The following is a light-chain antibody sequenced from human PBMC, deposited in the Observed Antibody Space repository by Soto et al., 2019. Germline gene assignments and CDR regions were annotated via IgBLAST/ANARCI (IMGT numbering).Light chain of an antibody. V-gene: IGLV2-14*03. CDR2: DVS. J-gene: IGLJ1*01. CDR3: SSYTTSNTRQIV. CDR1: SSDVGGYNY. Sequence: QSALTQPASVSGSPGQSITISCTGTSSDVGGYNYVSWYQHHPGKAPKLMIFDVSNRPSGFSNRFSGSKSGNTASLTISGLQPEDEADYYCSSYTTSNTRQIVFGTGTKVTV.